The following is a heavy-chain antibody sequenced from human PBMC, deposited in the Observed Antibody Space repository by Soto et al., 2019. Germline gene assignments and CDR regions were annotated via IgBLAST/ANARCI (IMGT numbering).Heavy chain of an antibody. CDR2: IDHSGST. Sequence: QLQLQQCGAGLLKPSDTLSLTSAVYGASFSAYYWSCLRPPPGRGLEWIGEIDHSGSTNYNPSLESRVTISVDTSKNQFSLKVSSVTAADTAVYHCARTDRAIFYGMDVWGQGTTVTVSS. CDR1: GASFSAYY. D-gene: IGHD3-22*01. CDR3: ARTDRAIFYGMDV. V-gene: IGHV4-34*01. J-gene: IGHJ6*02.